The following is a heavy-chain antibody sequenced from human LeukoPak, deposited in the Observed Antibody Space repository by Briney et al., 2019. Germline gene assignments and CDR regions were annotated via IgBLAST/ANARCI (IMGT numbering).Heavy chain of an antibody. CDR1: GGTFSSYA. CDR3: GGTTYYYDSSGYSYYGMDV. CDR2: IIPIFGTA. J-gene: IGHJ6*02. Sequence: GAPVKVSCKASGGTFSSYAISWVRQAPGQGLEWMGGIIPIFGTANYAQKFQGRVTITADESTSTAYMELSSLRSEDTAVYYCGGTTYYYDSSGYSYYGMDVWGQGTTVTVSS. D-gene: IGHD3-22*01. V-gene: IGHV1-69*13.